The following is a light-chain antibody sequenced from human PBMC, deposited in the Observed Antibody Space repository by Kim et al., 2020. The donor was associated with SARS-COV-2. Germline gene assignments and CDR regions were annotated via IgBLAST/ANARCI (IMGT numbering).Light chain of an antibody. CDR3: SSCTGSTVT. Sequence: PVRSIPMSCTETSSAIGAYRSVSWYKHHPGKVPKLIIYDVSHRPSEVSNRFSASKSGNTASLTISGLQAEDEADYYCSSCTGSTVTFGGGTQLTVL. CDR2: DVS. V-gene: IGLV2-14*03. J-gene: IGLJ2*01. CDR1: SSAIGAYRS.